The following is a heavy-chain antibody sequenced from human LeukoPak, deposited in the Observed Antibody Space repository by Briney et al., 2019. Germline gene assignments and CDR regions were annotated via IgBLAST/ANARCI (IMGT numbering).Heavy chain of an antibody. CDR3: AKVYDI. Sequence: HPGGSLRLSCAASGFTFRSYAMSWVRQAPGKGLEWVSTLSGSDSSRYYADSVKGRFTISRDNSKNTLYLQMNSLRAEDTALYYCAKVYDIGGQGTLVTVSS. CDR1: GFTFRSYA. D-gene: IGHD3-9*01. V-gene: IGHV3-23*01. CDR2: LSGSDSSR. J-gene: IGHJ4*02.